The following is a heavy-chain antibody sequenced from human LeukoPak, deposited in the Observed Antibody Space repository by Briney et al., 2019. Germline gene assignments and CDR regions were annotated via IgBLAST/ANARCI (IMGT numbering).Heavy chain of an antibody. CDR3: AREYSSGWYGY. V-gene: IGHV3-7*01. J-gene: IGHJ4*02. CDR1: GFTFSSYW. CDR2: IKQDGSEK. Sequence: GGSLRLSCAASGFTFSSYWTSWVRQAPGKGLEWVANIKQDGSEKYYVDSVKGRFTISRDNAKNTLYLQMNSLRAEDTAVYYCAREYSSGWYGYWGQGTLVTVSS. D-gene: IGHD6-19*01.